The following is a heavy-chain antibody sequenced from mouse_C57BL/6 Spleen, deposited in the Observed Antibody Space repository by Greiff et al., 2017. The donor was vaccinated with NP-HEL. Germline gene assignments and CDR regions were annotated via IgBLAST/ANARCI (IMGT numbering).Heavy chain of an antibody. Sequence: QVQLKQSGAELARPGASVKMSCKASGYTFTSYTMHWVKQRPGQGLEWIGYINPSSGYTKYNQKFKDKATLTADKSSSTAYMQLSSLTSEDSAVYYCARPSNWAWFAYWGQGTLVTVSA. CDR3: ARPSNWAWFAY. CDR2: INPSSGYT. CDR1: GYTFTSYT. V-gene: IGHV1-4*01. D-gene: IGHD4-1*01. J-gene: IGHJ3*01.